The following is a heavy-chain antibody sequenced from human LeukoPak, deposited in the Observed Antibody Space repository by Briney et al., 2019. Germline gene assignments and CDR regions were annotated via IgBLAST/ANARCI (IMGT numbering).Heavy chain of an antibody. V-gene: IGHV3-48*04. CDR2: ISSSGSTI. D-gene: IGHD3-3*01. J-gene: IGHJ4*02. Sequence: GGSLRLSCAASGFTFSSYSMNWVRQAPGKGLEWVSSISSSGSTIYYADSVKGRFTISRDNAKNSLYLQMNSLRAEDTAVYYCARVHGGDFWSGYYYFDYWGQGTLVTVSS. CDR3: ARVHGGDFWSGYYYFDY. CDR1: GFTFSSYS.